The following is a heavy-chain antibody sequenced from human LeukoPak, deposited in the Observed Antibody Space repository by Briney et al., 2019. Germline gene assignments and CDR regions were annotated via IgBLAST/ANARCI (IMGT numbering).Heavy chain of an antibody. V-gene: IGHV4-39*01. J-gene: IGHJ4*02. CDR3: ARQVGSIAVSY. Sequence: SETLSLTCTVSGGSISSSSYYRGWIRQPPGKGLEWIGSIYYSGSTYYNPSLKSRVTISVDTSKNQFSLKLSTVTAADTAVYYCARQVGSIAVSYWGQGTLVTVSS. D-gene: IGHD6-6*01. CDR1: GGSISSSSYY. CDR2: IYYSGST.